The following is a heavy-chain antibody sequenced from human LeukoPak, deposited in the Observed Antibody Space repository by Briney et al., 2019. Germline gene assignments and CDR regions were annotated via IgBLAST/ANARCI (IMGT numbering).Heavy chain of an antibody. CDR1: GYTFTSYD. CDR3: ARGGWIQLWFGGAQGGNWFDP. J-gene: IGHJ5*02. Sequence: ASVKVSCKASGYTFTSYDINWVRQATGQGLEWMGWMNPNSGNTGYAQKFQGRDTTTRTTSISTAYMELSSLRSEDTAVYYCARGGWIQLWFGGAQGGNWFDPWGQGTLVTVSS. V-gene: IGHV1-8*01. D-gene: IGHD5-18*01. CDR2: MNPNSGNT.